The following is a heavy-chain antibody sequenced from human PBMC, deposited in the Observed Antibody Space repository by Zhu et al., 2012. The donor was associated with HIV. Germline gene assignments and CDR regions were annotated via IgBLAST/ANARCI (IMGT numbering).Heavy chain of an antibody. V-gene: IGHV1-69*01. CDR2: LLPIFGAV. CDR3: SRGGALRVFDI. Sequence: QVQLVQSGAEVKKPGSSVKVSCKASGGTFSTYAFSWVRQAPGQGLEWLGALLPIFGAVQYAQRYQGRVSITADESTSTAYMELHGLTSDDTAVYYCSRGGALRVFDIWGQGTLITVSS. CDR1: GGTFSTYA. D-gene: IGHD3-10*01. J-gene: IGHJ4*02.